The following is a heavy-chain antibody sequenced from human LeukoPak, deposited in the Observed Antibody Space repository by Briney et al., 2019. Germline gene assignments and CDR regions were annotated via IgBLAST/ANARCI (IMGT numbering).Heavy chain of an antibody. J-gene: IGHJ4*02. CDR1: GFTFSSYS. Sequence: GGSLRLSCAASGFTFSSYSMNWVRQAPGKGLEWVSSISSSSSYIYYADSVKGRFTVSRDNAKNSLYLQMNSLRAEDTAVYYCARGVEMATPTYGYWGQGTLVTVSS. V-gene: IGHV3-21*01. D-gene: IGHD5-24*01. CDR3: ARGVEMATPTYGY. CDR2: ISSSSSYI.